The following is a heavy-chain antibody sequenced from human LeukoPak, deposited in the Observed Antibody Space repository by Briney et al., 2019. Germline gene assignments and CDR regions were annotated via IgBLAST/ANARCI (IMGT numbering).Heavy chain of an antibody. Sequence: NPSETLSLTCTVSGGSISSYYWSWLRQPPGKGLEWLAYIYYSGSTNYNPPLKSRVTISVDTSKNQFSLKLYSVTAADTAVYYCARHLVYGSGTQPYFDYWGQGTLVTVSS. CDR1: GGSISSYY. V-gene: IGHV4-59*08. D-gene: IGHD3-10*01. CDR2: IYYSGST. J-gene: IGHJ4*02. CDR3: ARHLVYGSGTQPYFDY.